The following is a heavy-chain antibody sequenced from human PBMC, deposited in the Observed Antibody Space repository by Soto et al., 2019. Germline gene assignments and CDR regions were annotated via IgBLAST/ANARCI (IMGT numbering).Heavy chain of an antibody. CDR3: SRELVGYSSSWYYYYYGLEG. D-gene: IGHD6-13*01. Sequence: RGSLRLSCEASGFPFGDYYMSWIRQSPERGLEWLSFLSSSSRFTKYADSVKGRFTISRDNSKNSLYLQMNSLRAEDTAVYYCSRELVGYSSSWYYYYYGLEGWGQATTVTV. V-gene: IGHV3-11*05. CDR2: LSSSSRFT. CDR1: GFPFGDYY. J-gene: IGHJ6*02.